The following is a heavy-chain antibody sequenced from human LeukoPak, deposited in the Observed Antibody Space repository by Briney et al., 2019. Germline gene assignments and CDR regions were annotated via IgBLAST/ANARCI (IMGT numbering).Heavy chain of an antibody. CDR3: ARHSRSVDYGSGSYTWDY. D-gene: IGHD3-10*01. CDR2: VYYSGTT. V-gene: IGHV4-59*08. Sequence: SETLSLTCTVSGGSMTRYYWSWIRQRPGKGLEWIGYVYYSGTTNYNPSLKSRVTISVDTSRNQFSLKLSSVTAADTAVYYCARHSRSVDYGSGSYTWDYWGQGTLVTVSS. J-gene: IGHJ4*02. CDR1: GGSMTRYY.